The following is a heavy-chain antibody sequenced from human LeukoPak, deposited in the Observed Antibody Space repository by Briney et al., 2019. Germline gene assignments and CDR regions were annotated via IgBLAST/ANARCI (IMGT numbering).Heavy chain of an antibody. D-gene: IGHD2-15*01. CDR2: IYYSGST. V-gene: IGHV4-59*01. Sequence: SETLSLTCTVSGGSISSYYWRWIRQPPGKGLEWIGYIYYSGSTNYNPSLKGRVTISVDTSNNQFSLKLSSVTAADTAVHYCARGRDFDCSGGSCYSTWWFDPWGQGTLVTVSS. CDR1: GGSISSYY. J-gene: IGHJ5*02. CDR3: ARGRDFDCSGGSCYSTWWFDP.